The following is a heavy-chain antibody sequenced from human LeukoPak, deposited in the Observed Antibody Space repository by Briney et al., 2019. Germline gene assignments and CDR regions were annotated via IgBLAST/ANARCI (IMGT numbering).Heavy chain of an antibody. Sequence: GASVKVSCKASGYTFTTSGISWVRQAPGQGLEWMGWISPFNGNTNYAQNLQGRVTMTTDTSTSTAYMELRSLRSDDTAMYYCARASEYSSGFYYFDYWGQGTLVTVSS. CDR1: GYTFTTSG. J-gene: IGHJ4*02. CDR2: ISPFNGNT. V-gene: IGHV1-18*01. CDR3: ARASEYSSGFYYFDY. D-gene: IGHD6-19*01.